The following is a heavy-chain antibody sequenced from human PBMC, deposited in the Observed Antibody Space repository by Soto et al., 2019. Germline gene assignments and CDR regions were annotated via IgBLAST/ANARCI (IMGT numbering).Heavy chain of an antibody. CDR1: GGSVNGYY. CDR3: ATRITVFGLLIPPFDP. J-gene: IGHJ5*02. Sequence: SETLSLTCAVYGGSVNGYYWNWIRQPPGKGLEWIGEINHTGGTHYNPPLKSRVTMSVDTSKNQFSLRLSSVTAADTAIYYCATRITVFGLLIPPFDPWGQGTQVTVSP. CDR2: INHTGGT. V-gene: IGHV4-34*01. D-gene: IGHD3-3*01.